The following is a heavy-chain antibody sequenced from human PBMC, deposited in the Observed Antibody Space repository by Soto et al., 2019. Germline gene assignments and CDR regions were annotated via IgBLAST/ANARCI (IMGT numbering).Heavy chain of an antibody. V-gene: IGHV3-21*06. J-gene: IGHJ6*02. CDR1: GFTFSSYS. Sequence: ESGGGLVKPGGSLRLSCAASGFTFSSYSMNWVRQAPGKGLEWVSSISSGSSYIYYADSVKGRFTISRDNAKNSLYLQMNRLRAEDTAVYYCARSSGGSGKLWNYYGMDVWGQGTTVTVSS. CDR3: ARSSGGSGKLWNYYGMDV. CDR2: ISSGSSYI. D-gene: IGHD3-10*01.